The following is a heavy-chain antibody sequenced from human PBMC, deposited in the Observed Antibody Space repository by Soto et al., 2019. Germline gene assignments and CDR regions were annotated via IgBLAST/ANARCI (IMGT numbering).Heavy chain of an antibody. D-gene: IGHD2-15*01. J-gene: IGHJ6*02. CDR1: GGSISSSNW. Sequence: QVQLQESGPGLVKPSGTLSLTCAVSGGSISSSNWWRWVRQPPGKGLEWIGEIYHSGSTNYNPSRKSRVTISVDKSKNQFSLKLSSVTAADTAVYYCARMTNRYCSGGSCYSGYYYYGMDVCGQGTTVTVSS. V-gene: IGHV4-4*02. CDR2: IYHSGST. CDR3: ARMTNRYCSGGSCYSGYYYYGMDV.